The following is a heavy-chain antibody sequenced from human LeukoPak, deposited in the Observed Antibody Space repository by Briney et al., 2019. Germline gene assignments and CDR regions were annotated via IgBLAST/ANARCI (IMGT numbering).Heavy chain of an antibody. V-gene: IGHV3-48*03. J-gene: IGHJ6*02. CDR1: GFTFSSYE. D-gene: IGHD2-2*01. CDR2: ISSSGSTI. Sequence: GGSQRLSCAASGFTFSSYEMNWVRQAPGKGLEWGSYISSSGSTIYYADSVKGRFTISRDNAKNSLYLQMNSLRAEDTAVYYCAREPAAGLYYYGMDVWGQGTTVTVSS. CDR3: AREPAAGLYYYGMDV.